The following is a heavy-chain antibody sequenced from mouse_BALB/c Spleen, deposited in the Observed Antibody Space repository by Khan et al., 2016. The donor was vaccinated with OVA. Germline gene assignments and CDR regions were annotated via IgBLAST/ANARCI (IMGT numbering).Heavy chain of an antibody. D-gene: IGHD2-2*01. CDR1: GYSFTDYT. CDR3: ARGGYGAFAY. Sequence: VQLQQPGPELVKPGASAKISCKASGYSFTDYTMNWVKQSHGKNLEWIGLINPYNGGSTYNQKFKDKATLTVDKSSSTAYVELLSLTSEDSSVYYCARGGYGAFAYWGQGTLVTVSA. CDR2: INPYNGGS. V-gene: IGHV1-18*01. J-gene: IGHJ3*01.